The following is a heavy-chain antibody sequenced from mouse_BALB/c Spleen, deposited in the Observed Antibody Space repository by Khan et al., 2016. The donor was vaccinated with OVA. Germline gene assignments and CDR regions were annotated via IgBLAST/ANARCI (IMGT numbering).Heavy chain of an antibody. CDR3: ARAGYGSFAD. V-gene: IGHV1S56*01. J-gene: IGHJ3*01. CDR1: GYTFTSYF. CDR2: IYPGNVNT. Sequence: VQLQESGPELVKPGASVRISCKASGYTFTSYFIHWVKQRPGQGLAWIGWIYPGNVNTEYNERFTGKATLNADKYSSTTYKQLSSLTSECSAVYFCARAGYGSFADWGQGTLVTVSA. D-gene: IGHD2-10*02.